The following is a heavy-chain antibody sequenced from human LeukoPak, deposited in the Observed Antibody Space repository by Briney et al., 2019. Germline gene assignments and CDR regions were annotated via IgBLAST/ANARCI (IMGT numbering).Heavy chain of an antibody. CDR2: IYYSGST. D-gene: IGHD4-17*01. J-gene: IGHJ4*02. Sequence: KSSETLSLTCTVSGGSISSYYWSWIRQPPGKGLEWIGYIYYSGSTNYNPSLKSRVTISVDTSKNQFSLKLSSVTAADTAAYYCAREDDGDADYWGQGTLVTVSS. V-gene: IGHV4-59*12. CDR3: AREDDGDADY. CDR1: GGSISSYY.